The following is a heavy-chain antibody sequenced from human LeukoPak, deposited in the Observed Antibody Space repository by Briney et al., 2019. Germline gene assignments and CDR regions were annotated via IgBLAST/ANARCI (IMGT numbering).Heavy chain of an antibody. Sequence: ASVKVSCKASGYTFTGYYMHWVRQAPGQGLEWMGWINPSSGGTNYAQKFQGRVTMTRDTSISTAYMELSRLRSDDTAVYYCAREMGYYDSSGYYSDAFDIWGQGTMVTVSS. D-gene: IGHD3-22*01. CDR1: GYTFTGYY. V-gene: IGHV1-2*02. CDR2: INPSSGGT. CDR3: AREMGYYDSSGYYSDAFDI. J-gene: IGHJ3*02.